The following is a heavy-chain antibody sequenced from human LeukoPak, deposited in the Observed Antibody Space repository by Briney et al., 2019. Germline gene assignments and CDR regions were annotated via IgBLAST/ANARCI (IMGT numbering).Heavy chain of an antibody. CDR1: GFTFSTYS. J-gene: IGHJ4*02. Sequence: GGSLRLSCASSGFTFSTYSMNWVRQAPGKGLEWVSSIISSSSYIYYADSVKGRFTISRDNAKNSLYLQMNSLRAEDTAVYYCARDPQYCSGGSCYSFDYWGQGTLVTVSS. D-gene: IGHD2-15*01. V-gene: IGHV3-21*01. CDR2: IISSSSYI. CDR3: ARDPQYCSGGSCYSFDY.